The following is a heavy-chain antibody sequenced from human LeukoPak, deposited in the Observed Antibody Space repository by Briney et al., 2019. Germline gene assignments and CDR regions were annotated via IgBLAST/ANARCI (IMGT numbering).Heavy chain of an antibody. J-gene: IGHJ4*02. Sequence: GGSLRLSCAASGCTFSSYAMTWVRQAPGKGLEWVSSISGSDGSTYYADSVRGRFTISRDNSKNTLYLQMNSLRAEDTAVYYCAYMRGLYYGIDYWGQGTLVTVSS. CDR2: ISGSDGST. CDR1: GCTFSSYA. V-gene: IGHV3-23*01. D-gene: IGHD3-10*01. CDR3: AYMRGLYYGIDY.